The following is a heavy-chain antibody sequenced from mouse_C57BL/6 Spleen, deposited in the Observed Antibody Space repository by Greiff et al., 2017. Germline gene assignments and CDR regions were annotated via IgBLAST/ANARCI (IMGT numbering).Heavy chain of an antibody. D-gene: IGHD2-3*01. V-gene: IGHV10-3*01. Sequence: EVQLVESGGGLVQPKGSLKLSCAASGFTFNTYAMHWVRQAPGKGLEWVARISSKSSNYATYYADSVKDRFTISRDDSQSMLYLQMNNLKTEDTAMYYCVRGDGYYVYDFDYWGQGTTLTVSS. CDR1: GFTFNTYA. CDR2: ISSKSSNYAT. CDR3: VRGDGYYVYDFDY. J-gene: IGHJ2*01.